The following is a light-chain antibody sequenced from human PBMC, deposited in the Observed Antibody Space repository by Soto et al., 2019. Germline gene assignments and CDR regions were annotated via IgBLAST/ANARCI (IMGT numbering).Light chain of an antibody. J-gene: IGKJ1*01. CDR2: KAS. Sequence: DIRMTQSPSTLSASVGDAVTIPCRASQSIGSWLAWYQQKPGKAPKLLIYKASTLESGVPSRFSGSGSGTEFTLTISSLQPDDFATYYCQHYNSYPWTFGQGTKVEIK. CDR3: QHYNSYPWT. CDR1: QSIGSW. V-gene: IGKV1-5*03.